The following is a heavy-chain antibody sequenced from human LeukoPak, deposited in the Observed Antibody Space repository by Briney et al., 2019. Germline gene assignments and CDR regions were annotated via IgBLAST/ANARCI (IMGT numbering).Heavy chain of an antibody. J-gene: IGHJ4*02. V-gene: IGHV3-48*04. CDR3: AGGDSGSWVFDY. D-gene: IGHD1-26*01. CDR1: GFTFSSYS. CDR2: ISSSSTI. Sequence: GRSLRLSCAASGFTFSSYSMNWVRQAPGKGLEWVSYISSSSTIYYADSVKGRFTISRDNAKNSLYLQMNSLRAEDTAVYYCAGGDSGSWVFDYWGQGTLVAVSS.